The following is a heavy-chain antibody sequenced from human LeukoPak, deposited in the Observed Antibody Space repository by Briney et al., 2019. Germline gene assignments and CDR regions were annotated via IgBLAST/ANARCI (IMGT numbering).Heavy chain of an antibody. D-gene: IGHD5-18*01. J-gene: IGHJ4*02. Sequence: PGGSLRLSCAASGFTFSSYAMHWVRQAPGKGLEWVAVISYDGSNKYYADSVKGRFTISRDNSKNTLYLQMNSLRAEDTAVYYCAKGQWIQGAFDYWGQGTLVTVSS. V-gene: IGHV3-30*04. CDR3: AKGQWIQGAFDY. CDR2: ISYDGSNK. CDR1: GFTFSSYA.